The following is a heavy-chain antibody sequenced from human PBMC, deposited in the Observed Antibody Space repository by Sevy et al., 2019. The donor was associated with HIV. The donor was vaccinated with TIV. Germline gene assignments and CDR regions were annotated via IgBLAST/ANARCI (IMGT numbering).Heavy chain of an antibody. CDR1: GFTVSSNY. Sequence: GGSLRLSCAASGFTVSSNYMSWVRQAPGKGLEWVSVIYSGGSTYYADSVKGRFTISRDNSKNTLYLQMNSLRAEDTAVYYCATDERYCSGGSCPIFWGQGTLVTVSS. CDR3: ATDERYCSGGSCPIF. CDR2: IYSGGST. D-gene: IGHD2-15*01. V-gene: IGHV3-53*01. J-gene: IGHJ4*01.